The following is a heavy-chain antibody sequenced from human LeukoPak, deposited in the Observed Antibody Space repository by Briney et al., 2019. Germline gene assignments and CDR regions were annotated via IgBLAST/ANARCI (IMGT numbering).Heavy chain of an antibody. CDR1: GGSISSYY. CDR3: ARVGIVVVPAAIGFDP. Sequence: SETLSLTCTVSGGSISSYYWSWIRQHPGKGLEWIGYIYYSGSTYYNPSLKSRVTISVDTSKNQFSLKLSSVTAADTAVYYCARVGIVVVPAAIGFDPWGQGTLVTVSS. CDR2: IYYSGST. V-gene: IGHV4-59*06. D-gene: IGHD2-2*01. J-gene: IGHJ5*02.